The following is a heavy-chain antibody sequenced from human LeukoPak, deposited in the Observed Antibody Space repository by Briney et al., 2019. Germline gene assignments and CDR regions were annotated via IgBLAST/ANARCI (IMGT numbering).Heavy chain of an antibody. D-gene: IGHD6-19*01. CDR2: ISGSGGSI. J-gene: IGHJ2*01. CDR3: AKDIAVAGPRYFDL. Sequence: GGSLRLSCAASGFTFSSYAMSWVRQAPGKGLEWVSAISGSGGSIYYADSAKGRFTISRDNSKNTLYLQMNSLSAEDPAVYYCAKDIAVAGPRYFDLWGRGTLVTVSS. CDR1: GFTFSSYA. V-gene: IGHV3-23*01.